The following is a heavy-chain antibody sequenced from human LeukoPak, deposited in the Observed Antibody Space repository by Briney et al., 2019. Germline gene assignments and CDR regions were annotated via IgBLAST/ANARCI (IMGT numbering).Heavy chain of an antibody. D-gene: IGHD1-1*01. V-gene: IGHV1-18*01. CDR2: ISTSNGHA. Sequence: ASVKVSCKASGYPRGTYAITWVRQAPGQGLEWMGWISTSNGHADYAHKFQDGVTMTTDSSTNTAYMELQSLRSDDTAVYYCAGPGNFYYDSWGRGTLVTVSS. CDR1: GYPRGTYA. CDR3: AGPGNFYYDS. J-gene: IGHJ4*02.